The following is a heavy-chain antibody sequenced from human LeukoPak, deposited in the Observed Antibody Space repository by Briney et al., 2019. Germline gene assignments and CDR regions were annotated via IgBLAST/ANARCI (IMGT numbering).Heavy chain of an antibody. CDR1: VYTFTSYD. CDR3: ARAPDYSGSYLDY. V-gene: IGHV1-8*01. D-gene: IGHD1-26*01. J-gene: IGHJ4*02. Sequence: ASVKVSCKASVYTFTSYDINWVRPATGQGREWMGWMNPNSGNTGYAQKFHGRVTMTSNTSISTACMELSSLRSEDTAVYYCARAPDYSGSYLDYWGQGTLVTVSS. CDR2: MNPNSGNT.